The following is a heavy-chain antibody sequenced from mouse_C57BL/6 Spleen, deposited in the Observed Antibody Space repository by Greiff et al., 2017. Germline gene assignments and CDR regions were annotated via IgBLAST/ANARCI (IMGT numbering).Heavy chain of an antibody. J-gene: IGHJ2*01. CDR1: GFTFSDYR. D-gene: IGHD3-3*01. CDR2: ISSGSSTI. CDR3: ARGGDVDY. Sequence: EVQRVESGGGLVKPGGSLKLSCAASGFTFSDYRMHWVRQAPEKGLEWVAYISSGSSTIYYADTVKGRFTISRDNAKNNLFLQMTSLRSEYTAMYYCARGGDVDYWGQGTPLTVSS. V-gene: IGHV5-17*01.